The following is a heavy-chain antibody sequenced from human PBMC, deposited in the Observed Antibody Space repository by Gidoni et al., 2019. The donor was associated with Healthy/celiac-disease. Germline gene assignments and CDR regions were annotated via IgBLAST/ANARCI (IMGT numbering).Heavy chain of an antibody. J-gene: IGHJ4*02. V-gene: IGHV3-30*18. Sequence: QVQLVESGGGVVQPGRSLRLSCAASGFTFSSYGMHWVRQAPGKGLEWVAVISYDGSNKYYADSVKGRFTISRDNSKNTLYLQMNSLRAEDTAVYYCAKPRYYYDSSGYYDYWGQGTLVTVSS. CDR3: AKPRYYYDSSGYYDY. D-gene: IGHD3-22*01. CDR2: ISYDGSNK. CDR1: GFTFSSYG.